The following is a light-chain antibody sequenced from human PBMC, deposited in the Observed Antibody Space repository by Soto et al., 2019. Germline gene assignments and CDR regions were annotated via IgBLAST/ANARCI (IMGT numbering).Light chain of an antibody. CDR1: QSVSSN. CDR3: QQYNNWPLT. Sequence: EIVMTQSPATLSVSPGERATLSCRASQSVSSNLAWYQQKPGQAPRLLIYGASTRATGIPARFSGSGSGTEFPLTTSRLQSEVFAVYSCQQYNNWPLTSGGGTKGEIK. CDR2: GAS. J-gene: IGKJ4*01. V-gene: IGKV3-15*01.